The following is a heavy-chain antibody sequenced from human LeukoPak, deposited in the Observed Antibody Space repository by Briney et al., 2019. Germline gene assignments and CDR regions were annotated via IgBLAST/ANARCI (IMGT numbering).Heavy chain of an antibody. D-gene: IGHD7-27*01. Sequence: GASVKVSCKASGYTFTSYGISWVRQAPGQGLEWMGWISAYNGNTNYAQKLQGRVTMTRNTSISTAYMELSSLRSEDTAVYYCARGWGSRNYWYFDLWGRGTLVTVSS. CDR1: GYTFTSYG. CDR2: ISAYNGNT. CDR3: ARGWGSRNYWYFDL. J-gene: IGHJ2*01. V-gene: IGHV1-18*01.